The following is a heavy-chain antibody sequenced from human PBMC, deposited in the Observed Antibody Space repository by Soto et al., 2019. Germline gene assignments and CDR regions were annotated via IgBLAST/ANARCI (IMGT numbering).Heavy chain of an antibody. D-gene: IGHD1-1*01. CDR3: ARGNTRPTTPVDY. CDR2: INPNSGGT. V-gene: IGHV1-2*04. J-gene: IGHJ4*02. CDR1: GYTFTGYY. Sequence: QVQLVQSGAEVKKPGASVKVSCKASGYTFTGYYMHWVRQAPGQGLEWMGWINPNSGGTNDAQKFQGWVTMTRDTSISTAYMELSRLRSDDTAVYYCARGNTRPTTPVDYWGQGTLVTVSS.